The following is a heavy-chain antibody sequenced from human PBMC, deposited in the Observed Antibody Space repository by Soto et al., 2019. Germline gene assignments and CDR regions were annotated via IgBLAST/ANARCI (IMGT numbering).Heavy chain of an antibody. D-gene: IGHD2-2*02. CDR3: ARDHGYCSSTSCYNYYGMDV. CDR2: IKQDGSEK. J-gene: IGHJ6*02. V-gene: IGHV3-7*01. Sequence: GGSLRLCCAASGFTFSSYWMSWVRQAPGKGLEWVANIKQDGSEKYYVDSVKGRFTISRDNAKNSLYLQMNSLRAEDTAVYYCARDHGYCSSTSCYNYYGMDVWGQGTTVTVSS. CDR1: GFTFSSYW.